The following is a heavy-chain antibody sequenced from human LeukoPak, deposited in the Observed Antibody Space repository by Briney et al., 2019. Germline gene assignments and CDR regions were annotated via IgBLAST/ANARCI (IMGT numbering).Heavy chain of an antibody. Sequence: ASVKVSCKASGGTFSSYAISWVRQAPGQGLEWMGGITPIFGTANYAQKFQGRVTITADESTSTAYMGLSSLRSEDTAVYYCARAERIAAAGGGYTVDYWGQGTLVTVSS. CDR3: ARAERIAAAGGGYTVDY. J-gene: IGHJ4*02. D-gene: IGHD6-13*01. CDR2: ITPIFGTA. CDR1: GGTFSSYA. V-gene: IGHV1-69*13.